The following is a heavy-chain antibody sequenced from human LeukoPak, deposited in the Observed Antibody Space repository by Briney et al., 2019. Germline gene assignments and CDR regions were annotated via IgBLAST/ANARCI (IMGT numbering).Heavy chain of an antibody. CDR1: GFTFSSYA. CDR2: ISYDGSNK. V-gene: IGHV3-30-3*02. Sequence: PGRSLRLSCAASGFTFSSYAMHWVRQAPGKGLEWVAVISYDGSNKYYADSVKGRFTISRDDPKNTLYLQMNTLRVEDTAVYYCAKWGDYDILTGYYDSDYWGHGTLVTVSS. D-gene: IGHD3-9*01. CDR3: AKWGDYDILTGYYDSDY. J-gene: IGHJ4*01.